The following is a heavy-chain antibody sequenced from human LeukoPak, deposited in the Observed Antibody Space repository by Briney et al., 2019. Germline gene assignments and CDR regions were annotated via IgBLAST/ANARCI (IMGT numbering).Heavy chain of an antibody. CDR2: IYYGGST. J-gene: IGHJ4*02. CDR1: GGSISSSSYY. CDR3: ARGVCGGVYLVDY. D-gene: IGHD3-16*01. Sequence: KSSETLSLTCTVSGGSISSSSYYGGWIRQPPGKGLEWIGSIYYGGSTSYNPSLKSRVTISVDTSKNQFSLKLSSVTAADTAVYYCARGVCGGVYLVDYRGQGTLVTVSS. V-gene: IGHV4-39*07.